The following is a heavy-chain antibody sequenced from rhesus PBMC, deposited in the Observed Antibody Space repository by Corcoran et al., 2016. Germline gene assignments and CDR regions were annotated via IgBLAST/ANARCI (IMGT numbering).Heavy chain of an antibody. CDR1: GYSIRSGDG. Sequence: QVQLQESGPGLVKPSETLSLTCAVSGYSIRSGDGWCWLRPPPGEGLGWIGYIDGSSGSTHYNPALKGRVTFSKDTSKNQFSLELSSVTAADTAVYYCARELATSNYYGLDAWGQGVVVTVSS. CDR3: ARELATSNYYGLDA. CDR2: IDGSSGST. J-gene: IGHJ6*01. V-gene: IGHV4-127*01. D-gene: IGHD4-29*01.